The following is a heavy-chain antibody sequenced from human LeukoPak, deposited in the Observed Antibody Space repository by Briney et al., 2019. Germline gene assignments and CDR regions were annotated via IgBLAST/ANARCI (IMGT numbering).Heavy chain of an antibody. D-gene: IGHD6-13*01. J-gene: IGHJ4*02. CDR1: GGSISSSTYY. V-gene: IGHV4-39*07. CDR2: GYYSGST. CDR3: ARRVATTGLYCFDY. Sequence: SETLSLTCTVSGGSISSSTYYWGWIRQPPGKGLEWIGTGYYSGSTYYNPSLKSRLTISVDTSKNQFSLRLNSVTAADTAVYYCARRVATTGLYCFDYWGQGILVTVSS.